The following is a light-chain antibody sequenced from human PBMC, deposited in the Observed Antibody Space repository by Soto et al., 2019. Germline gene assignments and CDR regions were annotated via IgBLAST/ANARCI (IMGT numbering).Light chain of an antibody. Sequence: DIQMTQSPSSLSASIGDRVIITCRTSQSVSTCLNWYRHKPGEAPRLLIYTASTLHGGVPSRFSGRGSRTEFTLTISSLQPEDFATYYCQESYSSPFTIGPGTRVDVK. V-gene: IGKV1-39*01. J-gene: IGKJ3*01. CDR1: QSVSTC. CDR3: QESYSSPFT. CDR2: TAS.